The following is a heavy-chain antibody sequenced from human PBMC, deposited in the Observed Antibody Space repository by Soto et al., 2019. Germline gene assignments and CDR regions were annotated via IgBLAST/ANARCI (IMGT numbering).Heavy chain of an antibody. D-gene: IGHD6-19*01. CDR3: AGGITVAGPSRDGFDI. CDR1: GGSVSSSSYY. CDR2: IYYSGST. J-gene: IGHJ3*02. V-gene: IGHV4-39*07. Sequence: SETLSLTCTVSGGSVSSSSYYWGWVRQPPGKGLEWIGNIYYSGSTNYNPSLESRVTISVDKSTNQFSLKLSSVTAADTAVYYCAGGITVAGPSRDGFDIWGQGTMVTVSS.